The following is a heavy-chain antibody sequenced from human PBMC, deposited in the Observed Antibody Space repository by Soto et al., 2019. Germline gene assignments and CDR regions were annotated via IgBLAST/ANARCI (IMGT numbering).Heavy chain of an antibody. J-gene: IGHJ6*02. V-gene: IGHV3-7*01. CDR3: ARVSTQLWLYYYYGMDV. CDR1: GFTFSSYW. D-gene: IGHD5-18*01. Sequence: EVQLVESGGGLVQPGGSLRLSCAASGFTFSSYWMSWVRQAPGKGLEWVANIKQDGSEKYYVDSVKGRFTISRDNAKNSLYLQMNSLRAEDTAVYYCARVSTQLWLYYYYGMDVWGQGTTVTVSS. CDR2: IKQDGSEK.